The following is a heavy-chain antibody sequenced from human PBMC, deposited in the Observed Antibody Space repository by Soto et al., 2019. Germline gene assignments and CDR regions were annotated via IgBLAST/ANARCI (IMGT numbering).Heavy chain of an antibody. CDR2: IIPIFGTA. CDR3: AIDPTPAHYYDSSGYSWFDP. D-gene: IGHD3-22*01. Sequence: ASVKVSCKASGGTFSSHAISWVRQAPGQGLEWMGGIIPIFGTANYAQKFQGRVTITADESTSTAYMELSSLRSEDTAVYYCAIDPTPAHYYDSSGYSWFDPWGQGTLVTVSS. V-gene: IGHV1-69*13. CDR1: GGTFSSHA. J-gene: IGHJ5*02.